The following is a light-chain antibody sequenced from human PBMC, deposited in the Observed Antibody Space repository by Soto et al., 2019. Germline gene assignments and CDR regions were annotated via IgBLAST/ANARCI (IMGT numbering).Light chain of an antibody. Sequence: EVVMTQSPATLSVSPGERATLSCRASQSVSDNLAWYQQKPGQAPRLLIYGASTRAPVIPARFSGSGSGTDFTLTISSLQSKDFAVYYCQQSNNWPYTFGQGTKLDIK. CDR3: QQSNNWPYT. CDR1: QSVSDN. V-gene: IGKV3-15*01. CDR2: GAS. J-gene: IGKJ2*01.